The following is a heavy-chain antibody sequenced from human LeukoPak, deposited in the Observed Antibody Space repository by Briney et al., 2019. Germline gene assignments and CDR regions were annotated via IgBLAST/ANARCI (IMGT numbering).Heavy chain of an antibody. Sequence: PGGSLRLSCAASGFTFSSYAMSWVRQAPGKGLEWVSAISGSGGSTYYADSVKGRFTISRDNSKNTLYLQMNSLRAEDTAVYYCAKDREWLVTTDYYYGMDVWGQGTTVTVSS. V-gene: IGHV3-23*01. CDR2: ISGSGGST. D-gene: IGHD6-19*01. CDR1: GFTFSSYA. CDR3: AKDREWLVTTDYYYGMDV. J-gene: IGHJ6*02.